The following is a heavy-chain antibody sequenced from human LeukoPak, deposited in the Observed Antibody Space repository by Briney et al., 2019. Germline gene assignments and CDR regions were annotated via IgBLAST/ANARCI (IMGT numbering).Heavy chain of an antibody. Sequence: ASVKVSCKASGYIFTDYYIYWVRQAPGQGLEWMGRMHPNSGATKYAQKFRGRVTMTRDTSISTAYMELNRLTSDDTAVYYCASFNTYEGTGFDSWGQGTLVTVSS. V-gene: IGHV1-2*06. J-gene: IGHJ4*02. CDR3: ASFNTYEGTGFDS. CDR1: GYIFTDYY. D-gene: IGHD3-16*01. CDR2: MHPNSGAT.